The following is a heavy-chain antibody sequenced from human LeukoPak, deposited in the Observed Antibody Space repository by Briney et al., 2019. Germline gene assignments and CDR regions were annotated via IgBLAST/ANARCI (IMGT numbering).Heavy chain of an antibody. CDR3: TRAPHIAVAGH. CDR1: GFTFSGSA. D-gene: IGHD6-19*01. CDR2: IRSKANSYAT. Sequence: GGSLRLSCAASGFTFSGSAMHWVRQASGKGLEWVGRIRSKANSYATAYAASVKGRFTISRDDSKNTAYLQMNSLKTEDTAVYYCTRAPHIAVAGHWGQGTLVTVSS. V-gene: IGHV3-73*01. J-gene: IGHJ4*02.